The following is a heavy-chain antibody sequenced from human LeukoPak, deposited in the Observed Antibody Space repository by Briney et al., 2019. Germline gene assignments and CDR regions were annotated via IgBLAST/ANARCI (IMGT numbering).Heavy chain of an antibody. D-gene: IGHD6-13*01. Sequence: PGRSLSLSRAASGFTLSSYWMQGVRQARARGLVWVLGIYTDGCTTNYADSVKGPLTISRDNTTNTLYLQMNSLRAEDTAVYFCARAEQQLGPSLDYWGQGTLVTVSS. V-gene: IGHV3-74*01. CDR3: ARAEQQLGPSLDY. CDR2: IYTDGCTT. CDR1: GFTLSSYW. J-gene: IGHJ4*02.